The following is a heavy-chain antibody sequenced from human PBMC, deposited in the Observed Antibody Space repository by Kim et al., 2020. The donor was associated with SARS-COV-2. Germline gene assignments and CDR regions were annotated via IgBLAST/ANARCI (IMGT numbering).Heavy chain of an antibody. CDR2: T. V-gene: IGHV4-59*01. J-gene: IGHJ4*02. Sequence: TNYNPALKTRVTISVETSKNQCSLKLSSVTAADTAGYYGARDGSGYECDYWGQGTLVTVSS. D-gene: IGHD5-12*01. CDR3: ARDGSGYECDY.